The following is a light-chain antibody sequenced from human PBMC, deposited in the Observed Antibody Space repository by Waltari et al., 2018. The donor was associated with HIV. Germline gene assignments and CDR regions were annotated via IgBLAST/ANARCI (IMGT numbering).Light chain of an antibody. CDR3: AAWDDSLIGVI. CDR2: TND. J-gene: IGLJ2*01. CDR1: SSNIGSHS. V-gene: IGLV1-44*01. Sequence: QSVLTQPPSASGTPGQRVTISCSGSSSNIGSHSVNWYQQLPGTAPKLLIYTNDQRPSGVPDPFSGSKSGTSASLAITWLQSKDEADYYCAAWDDSLIGVIFGGGTKLTVL.